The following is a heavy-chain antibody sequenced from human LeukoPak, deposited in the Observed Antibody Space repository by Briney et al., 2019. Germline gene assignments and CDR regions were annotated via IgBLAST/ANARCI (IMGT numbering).Heavy chain of an antibody. CDR3: SMGL. Sequence: PGGSLRLSCAASEFTFSSYEMNWVRQAPGKGLEWVSYISSSGSTTYYADSVKGRFTISKDNAKNSPYLQMNSLRAEDTAVYYCSMGLWGQGTLVTVSS. CDR2: ISSSGSTT. V-gene: IGHV3-48*03. CDR1: EFTFSSYE. D-gene: IGHD3-16*01. J-gene: IGHJ4*02.